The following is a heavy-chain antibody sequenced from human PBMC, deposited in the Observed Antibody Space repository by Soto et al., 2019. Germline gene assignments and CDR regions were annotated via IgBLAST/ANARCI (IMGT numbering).Heavy chain of an antibody. V-gene: IGHV3-48*02. J-gene: IGHJ4*02. CDR1: GFTFSDYS. CDR3: ARDGAEDDSSGYLPLD. Sequence: EVQLVESGGGLVQPGGSLRLSCAASGFTFSDYSMNWVRQAPGKGLEWISYISSASSSIYYADSVRGRFTVSRDNAKNSLYLQMNSLRDEDTAAYYCARDGAEDDSSGYLPLDWGQGTLVTVSS. CDR2: ISSASSSI. D-gene: IGHD3-22*01.